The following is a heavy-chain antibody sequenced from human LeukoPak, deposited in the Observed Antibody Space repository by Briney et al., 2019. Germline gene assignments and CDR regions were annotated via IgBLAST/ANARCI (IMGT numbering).Heavy chain of an antibody. V-gene: IGHV4-30-2*01. D-gene: IGHD3-3*01. Sequence: PSQTLSLTCAVSGGSISSGGYSWSWIRQPPGKGLEWIGEINHSGSTNYNPSLKSRVTISVDTSKNQFSLKLSSVTAADTAVYYCARGSGPKIYWGQGTLVTVSS. CDR2: INHSGST. CDR3: ARGSGPKIY. J-gene: IGHJ4*02. CDR1: GGSISSGGYS.